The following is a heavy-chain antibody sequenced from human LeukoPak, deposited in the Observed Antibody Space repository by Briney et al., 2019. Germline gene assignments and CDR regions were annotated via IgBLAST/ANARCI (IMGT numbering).Heavy chain of an antibody. CDR1: GGSISSGGHY. J-gene: IGHJ6*03. CDR3: ARETAMPPNYYYYYMDV. D-gene: IGHD5-18*01. V-gene: IGHV4-30-2*01. Sequence: SETLSLTCTVSGGSISSGGHYWSWIRQPPGKGLEWIGNIYQSGSTYYNPSLKSRATISVDRSKNHFSLKLSSVAAADTAVYYCARETAMPPNYYYYYMDVWGKGTTVTVSS. CDR2: IYQSGST.